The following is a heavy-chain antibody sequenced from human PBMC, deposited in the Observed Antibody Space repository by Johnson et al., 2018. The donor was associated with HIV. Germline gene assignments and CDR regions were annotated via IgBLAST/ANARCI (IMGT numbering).Heavy chain of an antibody. V-gene: IGHV3-11*04. D-gene: IGHD3-3*01. CDR1: GLTFSDYY. CDR3: AKDQALTYDFWSGPPLDAFDI. J-gene: IGHJ3*02. CDR2: ISSSGSSR. Sequence: VQLMESGGGLIQPGGSLRLSCAASGLTFSDYYMSWIRQAPGKGLEWVSYISSSGSSRYYADSVKGRFTISRDNSKNTLYMQMNSLRAEDTAVEYCAKDQALTYDFWSGPPLDAFDIWGQGTMVTVSS.